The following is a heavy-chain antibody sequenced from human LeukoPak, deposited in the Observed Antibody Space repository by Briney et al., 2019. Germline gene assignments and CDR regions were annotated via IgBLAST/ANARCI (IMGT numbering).Heavy chain of an antibody. V-gene: IGHV1-2*02. CDR2: INPDTSFT. CDR1: GYRFSDDY. D-gene: IGHD6-13*01. Sequence: ASVKVSCKASGYRFSDDYMQWVRQAPGQGLEWMGWINPDTSFTNYAQKFQGRVIMTRDTPISTAYLEVRRLRSDDTAVYYCAPTPEAYTSNWNVWGQGTLVTVSS. J-gene: IGHJ4*02. CDR3: APTPEAYTSNWNV.